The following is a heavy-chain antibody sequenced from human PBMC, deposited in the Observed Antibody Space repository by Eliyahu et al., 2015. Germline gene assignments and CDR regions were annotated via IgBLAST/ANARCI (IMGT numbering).Heavy chain of an antibody. CDR1: GFTFSXXG. D-gene: IGHD3-22*01. Sequence: QVQLVESGGGVVQPGRSLRLSCXXSGFTFSXXGLXWVXQXPGKGXEWVAVIWYDGSNKYYADPVKGRFTISRDNSKNTLYLQMNSLRAEDTAVYYCATVKKSRNYYDSSGYFFPGMDVWGQGTTVTVSS. J-gene: IGHJ6*02. CDR2: IWYDGSNK. CDR3: ATVKKSRNYYDSSGYFFPGMDV. V-gene: IGHV3-33*01.